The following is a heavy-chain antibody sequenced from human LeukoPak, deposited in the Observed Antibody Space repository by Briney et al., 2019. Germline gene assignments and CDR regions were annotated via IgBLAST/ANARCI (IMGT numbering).Heavy chain of an antibody. D-gene: IGHD1-26*01. CDR3: ARDPYSGNYGNYYYYYYMDV. J-gene: IGHJ6*03. Sequence: PGGSLRLSCAASGFTFNNYNMNWVRQAPGKALEWVSSITSSGAYIFYADSVKGRFTISRDNAEDSLYLQMNSLGPEDTAVYYCARDPYSGNYGNYYYYYYMDVWGKGTTVTISS. CDR2: ITSSGAYI. CDR1: GFTFNNYN. V-gene: IGHV3-21*01.